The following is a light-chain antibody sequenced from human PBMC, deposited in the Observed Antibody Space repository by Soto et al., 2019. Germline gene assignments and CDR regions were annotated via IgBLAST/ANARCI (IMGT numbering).Light chain of an antibody. Sequence: EIVLTQSPATLSLSPGERATLSCRASQSVSSYLAWYQQKPGQAPRLLIYDASNRATGVPARFSGSGSGTDFTLTISSLEPEDVAVYYCQQSYSTPYTFGQGTELEIK. CDR1: QSVSSY. V-gene: IGKV3-11*01. CDR2: DAS. J-gene: IGKJ2*01. CDR3: QQSYSTPYT.